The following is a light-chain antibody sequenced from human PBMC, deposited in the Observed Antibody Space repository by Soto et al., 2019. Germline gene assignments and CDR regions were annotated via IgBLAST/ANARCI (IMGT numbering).Light chain of an antibody. Sequence: EIVLTQSPATLSLSPGERATLSCRASQSVSGFLAWYQQKPGQAPRLLIYDGSNRATGIPARFSGSGSGTDFTRTISSLEPEDFAVYHCQQRSNWPGTFGPGTKVDIK. J-gene: IGKJ3*01. V-gene: IGKV3-11*01. CDR3: QQRSNWPGT. CDR2: DGS. CDR1: QSVSGF.